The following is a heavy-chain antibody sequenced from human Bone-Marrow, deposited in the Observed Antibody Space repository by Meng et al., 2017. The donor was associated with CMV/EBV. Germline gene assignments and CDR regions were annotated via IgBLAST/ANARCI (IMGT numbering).Heavy chain of an antibody. CDR3: AKEGIVGATTGRGYYGMDV. V-gene: IGHV3-48*01. CDR1: GFTFRSYA. CDR2: ISVNVSTT. Sequence: GESLKISCAASGFTFRSYAMNWVRQAPGKGLEWISYISVNVSTTYYAESVKGRFTISRDNSKNTLYLQMNSLRAEDTAVYYCAKEGIVGATTGRGYYGMDVWGQGTTVTVSS. D-gene: IGHD1-26*01. J-gene: IGHJ6*02.